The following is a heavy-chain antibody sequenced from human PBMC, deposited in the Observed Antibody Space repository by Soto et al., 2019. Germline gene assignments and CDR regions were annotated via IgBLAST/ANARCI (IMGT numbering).Heavy chain of an antibody. CDR2: INHSGST. Sequence: QVQLQQWGAGLLKPSETLSLTCAVYGGSFSGYYWSWIRQPPGKGLEWIGEINHSGSTNYNPSLKSRVTISVDTSKNQFSLKLSSVTAAATAVYYCASGPTLSRDGYNPGRYWGQGTLVTVSS. CDR1: GGSFSGYY. CDR3: ASGPTLSRDGYNPGRY. J-gene: IGHJ4*02. V-gene: IGHV4-34*01. D-gene: IGHD5-12*01.